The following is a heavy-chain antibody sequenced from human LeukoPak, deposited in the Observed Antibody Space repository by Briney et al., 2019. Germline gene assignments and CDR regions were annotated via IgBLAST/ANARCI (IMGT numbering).Heavy chain of an antibody. D-gene: IGHD1-26*01. CDR3: ARDMWAPKWYFDL. CDR1: GFTFSSYS. CDR2: ISSDDTTV. Sequence: GGSLRLSCVASGFTFSSYSMNWVRQPPGKGPEWVSYISSDDTTVYYADSVKGRFTISRDNAKNSLYLQMNSLRDEDTAVYYCARDMWAPKWYFDLWGRGTLVTVSS. J-gene: IGHJ2*01. V-gene: IGHV3-48*02.